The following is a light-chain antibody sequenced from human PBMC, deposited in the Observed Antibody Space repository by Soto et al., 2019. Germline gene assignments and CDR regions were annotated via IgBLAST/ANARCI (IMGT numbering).Light chain of an antibody. Sequence: DIQMTQSPSTLSASVGDRVTITCRASQSISSWLAWYQQKPGNAPKLLIYDASRLESGVPSGFSGSGSGTEFTITISCLQPDDFASYYCQRYNSSLTFGGGTKVEIK. CDR2: DAS. V-gene: IGKV1-5*01. CDR3: QRYNSSLT. J-gene: IGKJ4*01. CDR1: QSISSW.